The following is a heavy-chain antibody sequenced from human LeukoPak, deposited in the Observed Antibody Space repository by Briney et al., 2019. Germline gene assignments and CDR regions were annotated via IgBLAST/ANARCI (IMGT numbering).Heavy chain of an antibody. CDR1: GFIFSSYA. CDR3: AKGGKWDVTPFDY. J-gene: IGHJ4*02. Sequence: GGSLRLSCAASGFIFSSYAMSWVRQAPGKGLEWVSAISGSGGSTYYADSVKGRFTISRDNSKNTLYLQVNSLRAEDTAVYYCAKGGKWDVTPFDYWGQGTLVTVSS. D-gene: IGHD1-26*01. V-gene: IGHV3-23*01. CDR2: ISGSGGST.